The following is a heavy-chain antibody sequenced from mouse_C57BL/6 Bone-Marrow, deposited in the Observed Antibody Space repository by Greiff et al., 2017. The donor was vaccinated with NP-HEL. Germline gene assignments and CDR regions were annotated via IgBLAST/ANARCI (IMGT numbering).Heavy chain of an antibody. CDR2: IHPNSGST. V-gene: IGHV1-64*01. CDR1: GYTFTSYW. Sequence: VQLQQPGAELVKPGASVKLSCKASGYTFTSYWMHWVKQRPGQGLEWIGMIHPNSGSTNYNEKFKSKATLTVDKSSSTAYMQLSSLTSEDSAVYYCAKHYYGSRDAMDYWGQGTSVTVSS. J-gene: IGHJ4*01. CDR3: AKHYYGSRDAMDY. D-gene: IGHD1-1*01.